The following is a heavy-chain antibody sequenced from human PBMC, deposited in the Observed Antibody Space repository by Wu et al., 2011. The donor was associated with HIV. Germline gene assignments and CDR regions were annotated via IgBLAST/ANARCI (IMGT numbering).Heavy chain of an antibody. D-gene: IGHD2/OR15-2a*01. Sequence: QVLLVQSGAEVKKPGSSVKVSCKASGDSLTKYAFSWVRQAPGQGLEWMGWISPDTGYTNFAQKFQHRVTLTTDTSNSIVYLEMSSLRSDDTAVYYCARGVFTNLLQYYYMDVWGEGTTVIVSS. CDR3: ARGVFTNLLQYYYMDV. J-gene: IGHJ6*03. CDR1: GDSLTKYA. V-gene: IGHV1-18*01. CDR2: ISPDTGYT.